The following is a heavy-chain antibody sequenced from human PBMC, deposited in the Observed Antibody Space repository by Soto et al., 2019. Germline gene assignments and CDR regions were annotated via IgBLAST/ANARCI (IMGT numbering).Heavy chain of an antibody. CDR1: GVSISSGNW. V-gene: IGHV4-4*02. CDR2: IFHDGAA. D-gene: IGHD3-10*01. J-gene: IGHJ4*02. Sequence: SETLSLTCAVSGVSISSGNWWTWVRQSPQRGLEYIGEIFHDGAANYYPSFERRVAISVDTSKNQFSLKLTSVTAADTAIYFCARLVYDTRLNYMYFDFWGQGTLVTVS. CDR3: ARLVYDTRLNYMYFDF.